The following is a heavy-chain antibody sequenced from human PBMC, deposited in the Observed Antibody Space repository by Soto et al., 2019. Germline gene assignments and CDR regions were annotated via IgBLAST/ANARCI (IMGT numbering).Heavy chain of an antibody. CDR1: GYTFTRYS. D-gene: IGHD3-22*01. V-gene: IGHV1-69*13. CDR2: IIPIFGTA. CDR3: ASGPGYYDSSGYPHDAFDI. J-gene: IGHJ3*02. Sequence: SDKVSCRASGYTFTRYSISWVLQAPVQVREWMGGIIPIFGTANYAQKFQGRVTITADESTSTAYMELSSLRSEDTAVYYCASGPGYYDSSGYPHDAFDIWGQGTMVTVSS.